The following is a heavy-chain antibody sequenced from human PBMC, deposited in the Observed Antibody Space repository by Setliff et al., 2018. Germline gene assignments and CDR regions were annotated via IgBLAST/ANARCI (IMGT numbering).Heavy chain of an antibody. Sequence: GGSLRLSCAASGFIFSSYAMHWVRQAPGKGLEWVAVISYDGSNKYYAESVKGRFTISRENSKNTLYLQMNSLRAEDTAVYYCARTGYHPNDDFDYWGQGTLVTVSS. D-gene: IGHD1-1*01. CDR2: ISYDGSNK. CDR3: ARTGYHPNDDFDY. CDR1: GFIFSSYA. V-gene: IGHV3-30-3*01. J-gene: IGHJ4*02.